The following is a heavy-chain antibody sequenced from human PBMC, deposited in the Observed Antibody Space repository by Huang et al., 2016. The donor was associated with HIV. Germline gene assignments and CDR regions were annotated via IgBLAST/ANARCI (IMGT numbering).Heavy chain of an antibody. Sequence: QIQLMQSGPELKQPGASVKVSCKASGYTFTSYGITWVRQAPGQGPEWMGGISASSGDTEYAQKFQGRVTLTTDTYTNIAYMELRSLRSDDTAKYYCARDPKYHRIGYYRQRRGIDIWGQGTMVIVSS. V-gene: IGHV1-18*01. CDR2: ISASSGDT. CDR1: GYTFTSYG. D-gene: IGHD3-22*01. CDR3: ARDPKYHRIGYYRQRRGIDI. J-gene: IGHJ3*02.